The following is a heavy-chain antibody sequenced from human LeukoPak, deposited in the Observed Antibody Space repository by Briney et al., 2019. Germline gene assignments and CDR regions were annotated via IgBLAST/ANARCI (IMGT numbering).Heavy chain of an antibody. CDR2: IKQDGSEK. J-gene: IGHJ4*02. CDR1: GFTFSNYW. D-gene: IGHD1-14*01. CDR3: ARALTTDDFDY. V-gene: IGHV3-7*01. Sequence: GGSGRLSCAASGFTFSNYWMSWVRQAPGKGLEWVANIKQDGSEKYYVDSVKGRFTISRDNAKNSLYLQMNSLRAEDTAVYYCARALTTDDFDYWGQGTLVTVSS.